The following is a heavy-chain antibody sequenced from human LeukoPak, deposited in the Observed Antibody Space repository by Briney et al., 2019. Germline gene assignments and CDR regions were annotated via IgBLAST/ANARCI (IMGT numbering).Heavy chain of an antibody. Sequence: SETLSLTCTVSGGSISRFYWSWIRQPPGKGLEWIGHIHYSGSTNYNPSLKSRVTMSVDTSKNQFSLKLSSVTAADTAVYYCARGGWNDVLFDYWGQGTLVTVSS. V-gene: IGHV4-59*01. CDR2: IHYSGST. D-gene: IGHD1-1*01. CDR1: GGSISRFY. J-gene: IGHJ4*02. CDR3: ARGGWNDVLFDY.